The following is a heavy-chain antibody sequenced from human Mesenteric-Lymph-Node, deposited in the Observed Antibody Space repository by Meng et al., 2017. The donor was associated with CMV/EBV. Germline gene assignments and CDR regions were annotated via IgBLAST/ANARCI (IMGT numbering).Heavy chain of an antibody. CDR3: ARGVATIPDY. D-gene: IGHD5-12*01. Sequence: VSCKASGYTFTGYYMHWVRQAPGQGLEWMGRINPNSGGTDYAQGFQGRVTMTRDTSISTAYMELSSLRSDDTAVYYCARGVATIPDYWGQGTLVTVSS. CDR1: GYTFTGYY. V-gene: IGHV1-2*06. CDR2: INPNSGGT. J-gene: IGHJ4*02.